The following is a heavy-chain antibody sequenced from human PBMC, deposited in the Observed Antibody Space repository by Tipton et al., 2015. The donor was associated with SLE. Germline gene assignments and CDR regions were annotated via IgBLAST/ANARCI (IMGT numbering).Heavy chain of an antibody. D-gene: IGHD5-24*01. CDR3: AIGEIGTMSK. Sequence: SLRLSSAASGLSFSSYGMDWVRLAPGKGLEWVANIWSDGSYTEYADSVKGRFIISRDNSKNTLYLQMDRLRVEDTAVYFCAIGEIGTMSKWGQGTLVTVSS. CDR1: GLSFSSYG. J-gene: IGHJ4*02. CDR2: IWSDGSYT. V-gene: IGHV3-33*01.